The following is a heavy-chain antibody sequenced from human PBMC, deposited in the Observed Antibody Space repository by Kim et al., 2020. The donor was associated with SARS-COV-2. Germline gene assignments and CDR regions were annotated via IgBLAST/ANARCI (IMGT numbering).Heavy chain of an antibody. CDR1: GGSISSGGYY. V-gene: IGHV4-31*03. D-gene: IGHD2-21*02. CDR2: IYYSGST. J-gene: IGHJ4*02. Sequence: SETLSLTCTVSGGSISSGGYYWSWIRQHPGKGLEWIGYIYYSGSTYYNPSLKSRVTISVDTSKNQFSLKLSSVTAADTAVYYCAREVTAIQTFDYWGQGTLVTVSS. CDR3: AREVTAIQTFDY.